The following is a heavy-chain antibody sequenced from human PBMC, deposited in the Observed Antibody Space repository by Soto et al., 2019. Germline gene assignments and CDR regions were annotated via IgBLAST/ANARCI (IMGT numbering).Heavy chain of an antibody. J-gene: IGHJ6*02. Sequence: EVQLVESGGGLVQPGRSLRLSCAASGFTFDDYAMHWVRQAPGKGLEWVSGISWNSGSIGYADSVKGRFTISIDNAKNSLYLQMNSLRAEDTDLYYCAKDLMGTKYYYYYYGMDVWGQGTTVTVSS. CDR2: ISWNSGSI. D-gene: IGHD2-8*01. CDR3: AKDLMGTKYYYYYYGMDV. V-gene: IGHV3-9*01. CDR1: GFTFDDYA.